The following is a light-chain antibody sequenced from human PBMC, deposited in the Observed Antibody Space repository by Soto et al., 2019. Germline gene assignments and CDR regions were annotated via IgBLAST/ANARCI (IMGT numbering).Light chain of an antibody. CDR1: QSISSW. CDR2: KAS. CDR3: QQYSSYPYT. J-gene: IGKJ2*01. Sequence: DIQMTQSPSTLSASVGGRVTITCRASQSISSWLAWYQQKPGTAPKLLIYKASSLQSGVPSRFSGSGSGTEFTLTISSLQPDDFATYYRQQYSSYPYTFGQGTKLEIK. V-gene: IGKV1-5*03.